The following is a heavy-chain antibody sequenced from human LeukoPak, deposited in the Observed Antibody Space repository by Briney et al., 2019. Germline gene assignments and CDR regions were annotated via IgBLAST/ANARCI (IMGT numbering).Heavy chain of an antibody. D-gene: IGHD6-19*01. CDR3: ARAYSSGWYERRYYFDY. CDR2: MYYSGST. Sequence: PSETLSLTFSVSVGSISSSSYYWRGSRQPPGKGLGWIGSMYYSGSTYYNPSLKSRVTISVDTSKNQFSLKLSSVTAADTAVYYCARAYSSGWYERRYYFDYWGQGTLVTVSS. J-gene: IGHJ4*02. V-gene: IGHV4-39*07. CDR1: VGSISSSSYY.